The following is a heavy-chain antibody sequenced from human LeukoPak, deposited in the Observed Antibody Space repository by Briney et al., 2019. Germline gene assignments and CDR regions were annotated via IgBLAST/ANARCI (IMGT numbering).Heavy chain of an antibody. J-gene: IGHJ3*02. V-gene: IGHV3-30*03. CDR3: AAGGYFDLDAFDM. CDR1: GFTFSSYD. CDR2: MSYDGSNK. D-gene: IGHD3-9*01. Sequence: PGRSLRLSCEATGFTFSSYDMHWVRQAPGKGLEWVAFMSYDGSNKYYVDSVKGRFTISRDNSKNTLNVQMNSLRAEDTAVYYCAAGGYFDLDAFDMWGQGTMVTVSS.